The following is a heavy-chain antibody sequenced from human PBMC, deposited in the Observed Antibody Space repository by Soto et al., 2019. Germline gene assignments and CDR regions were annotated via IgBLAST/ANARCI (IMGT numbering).Heavy chain of an antibody. J-gene: IGHJ6*02. CDR2: INPNSGGT. CDR3: ARDTRDPYSTSMDV. Sequence: ASVRVSCRASGSTFPGYYMHLLLQAPVQGLEWMGWINPNSGGTNYAQKFQGWVTMTRDTSISTAYMELSRLRSDDTAVYYCARDTRDPYSTSMDVWGQGTTVTVSS. CDR1: GSTFPGYY. V-gene: IGHV1-2*04. D-gene: IGHD6-13*01.